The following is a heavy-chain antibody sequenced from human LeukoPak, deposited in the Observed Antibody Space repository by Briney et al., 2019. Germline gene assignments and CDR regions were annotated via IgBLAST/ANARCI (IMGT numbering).Heavy chain of an antibody. Sequence: PGGSLRLSCAASGFTFSSYSMNWVRQAPGKGLEWVSSISSSSSYIYYADSVKGRFTISRDNAKNSLYLQMNSLRAEDTAVYYCARGGIDYYDSSGYYYWGQGTLVTVSS. J-gene: IGHJ4*02. V-gene: IGHV3-21*01. CDR3: ARGGIDYYDSSGYYY. CDR2: ISSSSSYI. D-gene: IGHD3-22*01. CDR1: GFTFSSYS.